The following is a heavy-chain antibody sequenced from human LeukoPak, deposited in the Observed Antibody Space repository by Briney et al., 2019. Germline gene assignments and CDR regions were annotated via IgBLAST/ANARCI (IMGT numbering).Heavy chain of an antibody. CDR2: INPDHGGT. CDR1: GYTLTNYY. CDR3: ARDLEQWLAFDY. D-gene: IGHD6-19*01. Sequence: ASVEVSCKASGYTLTNYYIHWVRQAPGQGLEWMGWINPDHGGTNYAQKFQGRVTMTRDTSISTVNMELRGLRSDDTAVYYCARDLEQWLAFDYWGQGTLVTVSS. V-gene: IGHV1-2*02. J-gene: IGHJ4*02.